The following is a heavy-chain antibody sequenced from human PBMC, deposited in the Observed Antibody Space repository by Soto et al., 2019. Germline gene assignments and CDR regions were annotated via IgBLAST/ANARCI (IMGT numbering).Heavy chain of an antibody. D-gene: IGHD1-7*01. J-gene: IGHJ6*02. CDR2: IYWDEDK. V-gene: IGHV2-5*02. Sequence: QITLKESGPTLVRPTQTLTLTCSFSGFSLNTNGMGVGWIRQPPGKALEWLAFIYWDEDKRYSPSLKTRLTVTTDTSKNEVVLTLTTLDPLDTGTYCCAGWNYESGLDVWGQGTTVTVSS. CDR3: AGWNYESGLDV. CDR1: GFSLNTNGMG.